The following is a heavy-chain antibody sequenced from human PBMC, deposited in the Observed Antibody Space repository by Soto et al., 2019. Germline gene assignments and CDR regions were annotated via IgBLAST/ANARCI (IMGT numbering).Heavy chain of an antibody. Sequence: QVQLVESGGGVVQPGTSLRLSCAVSGVPFSTYGFHWVRQPPGKGLGWVAVIVSDGSAKYHADSVEGRFTIPRDNSKDTLYLQMNILRAEDTAVYYCARDDAFGNENGFYIWGQGTMVTVSS. CDR1: GVPFSTYG. CDR2: IVSDGSAK. J-gene: IGHJ3*02. CDR3: ARDDAFGNENGFYI. D-gene: IGHD1-1*01. V-gene: IGHV3-33*01.